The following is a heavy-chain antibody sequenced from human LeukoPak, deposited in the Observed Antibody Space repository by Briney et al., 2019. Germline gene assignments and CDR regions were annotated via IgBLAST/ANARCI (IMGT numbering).Heavy chain of an antibody. CDR3: ARPSYNSGSFFDY. V-gene: IGHV3-7*01. D-gene: IGHD3-10*01. Sequence: GGSLRLSCAASGFTFSSYAMHWVRQAPGKGPEWVANIKYDGNEMYYVDSVKGRFSISRDNAKNSLYLQMNSLRVEDTAVYYCARPSYNSGSFFDYWGQGSLVTVS. J-gene: IGHJ4*02. CDR1: GFTFSSYA. CDR2: IKYDGNEM.